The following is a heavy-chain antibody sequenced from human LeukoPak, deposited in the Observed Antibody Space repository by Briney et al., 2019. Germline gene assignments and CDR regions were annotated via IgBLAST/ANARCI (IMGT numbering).Heavy chain of an antibody. CDR1: GVSISSSNYY. Sequence: KPSETLSLTCTVSGVSISSSNYYWAWIRQPPGKGLEWIGSIYYSGSTYYNPSLKSRVTISVDTSKNQFSLKLSSVTAADTAVYYCAREGARDYPNWFDPWGQGTLVTVSS. V-gene: IGHV4-39*07. J-gene: IGHJ5*02. CDR3: AREGARDYPNWFDP. CDR2: IYYSGST. D-gene: IGHD4-11*01.